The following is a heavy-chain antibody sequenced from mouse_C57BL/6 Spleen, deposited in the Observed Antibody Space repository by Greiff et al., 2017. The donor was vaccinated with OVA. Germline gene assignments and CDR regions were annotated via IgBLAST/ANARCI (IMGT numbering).Heavy chain of an antibody. Sequence: EVQLVESEGGLVQPGSSMKLSCTASGFTFSDYYMAWVRQVPEKGLEWVANINYDGSSTYYLDSLKSRFIISRDNAKNILYLQMSSLKSEDTATYYCARDRGDGYYVGYFDVWGTGTTVTVAS. CDR2: INYDGSST. V-gene: IGHV5-16*01. D-gene: IGHD2-3*01. J-gene: IGHJ1*03. CDR1: GFTFSDYY. CDR3: ARDRGDGYYVGYFDV.